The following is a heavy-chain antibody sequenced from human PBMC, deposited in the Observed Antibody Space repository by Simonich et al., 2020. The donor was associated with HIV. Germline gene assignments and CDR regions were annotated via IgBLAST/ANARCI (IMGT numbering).Heavy chain of an antibody. D-gene: IGHD1-26*01. CDR2: VNPNSGGT. CDR3: ATHGPGSYSSALDI. Sequence: VQLVQSGAEVKKPGASVKVSCKASGYTFTGYYMHWVRQAPGQGLEWRGRVNPNSGGTDYPQKFQGRVTMTRDKSITTAYMELSRLRSDDTAFYYCATHGPGSYSSALDIWGQGTMVTVSS. V-gene: IGHV1-2*06. J-gene: IGHJ3*02. CDR1: GYTFTGYY.